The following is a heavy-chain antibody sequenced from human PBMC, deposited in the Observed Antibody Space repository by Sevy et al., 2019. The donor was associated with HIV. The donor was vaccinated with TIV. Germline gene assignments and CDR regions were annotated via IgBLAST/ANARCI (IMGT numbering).Heavy chain of an antibody. D-gene: IGHD2-2*01. J-gene: IGHJ3*02. CDR1: GYSISSGYY. CDR2: IYHSGST. V-gene: IGHV4-38-2*01. Sequence: SETLSLTCAVSGYSISSGYYWGWIRQPPGKGLEWIGSIYHSGSTYYNPSLKSRVTISVDTSKNQFSLKLSSVTAADTAVYYCARHRGYCSSTSCSKFYDAFDIWGQGTMVTVSS. CDR3: ARHRGYCSSTSCSKFYDAFDI.